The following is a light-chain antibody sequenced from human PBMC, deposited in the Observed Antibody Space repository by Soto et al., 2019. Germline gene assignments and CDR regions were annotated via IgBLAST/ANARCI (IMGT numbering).Light chain of an antibody. CDR2: DAS. Sequence: EIVLTQSPATLSLSPGERATLSCRASQSVSSYLAWYQRKPGQAPRLLIYDASNWATGIPARFSGSGSGTDFTLTISSLEPEDFAVYYCQQRSNWLFTFGPGTKVDIK. CDR1: QSVSSY. J-gene: IGKJ3*01. V-gene: IGKV3-11*01. CDR3: QQRSNWLFT.